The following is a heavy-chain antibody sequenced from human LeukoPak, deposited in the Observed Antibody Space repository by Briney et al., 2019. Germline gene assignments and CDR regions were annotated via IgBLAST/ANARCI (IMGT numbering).Heavy chain of an antibody. CDR2: IYYSGST. Sequence: SETLSLTCAVSGGSISSGGYSWSWIRQPPGKGLEWIGYIYYSGSTYYNPSLKSRVTISVDTSKNQFSLKLSSVTAADTAVYYCARAAEYYYDSSGYSVSGFDYWGQGTLVTVSS. CDR3: ARAAEYYYDSSGYSVSGFDY. D-gene: IGHD3-22*01. V-gene: IGHV4-30-4*07. CDR1: GGSISSGGYS. J-gene: IGHJ4*02.